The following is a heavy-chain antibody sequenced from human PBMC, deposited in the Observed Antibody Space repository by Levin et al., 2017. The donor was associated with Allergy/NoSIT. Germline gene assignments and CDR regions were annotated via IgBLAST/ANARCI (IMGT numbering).Heavy chain of an antibody. D-gene: IGHD4-17*01. J-gene: IGHJ4*02. CDR3: TRAIYDGAYEGFQK. V-gene: IGHV3-9*01. Sequence: SLKISCAASGFKFDDYAMHWVRQAPGKGLEWVSGISWHSTDIGYADSVRGRFIISRDNTQNSVSLQMNSLTTADSSLYYCTRAIYDGAYEGFQKWGQGTLVIVSS. CDR2: ISWHSTDI. CDR1: GFKFDDYA.